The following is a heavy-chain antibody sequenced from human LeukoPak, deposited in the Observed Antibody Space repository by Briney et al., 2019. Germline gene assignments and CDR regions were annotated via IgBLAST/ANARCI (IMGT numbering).Heavy chain of an antibody. J-gene: IGHJ4*02. Sequence: SETLSLTCTVSGGSISSYYWSWIRQPAGKGLEWIGRIYTSGTTNYNPSLKSRVTMSVDTSKNQFSLKLSSVTAADTAVYYCARNAAAAGNFDYWGQGTLVTVSS. CDR1: GGSISSYY. V-gene: IGHV4-4*07. D-gene: IGHD6-13*01. CDR2: IYTSGTT. CDR3: ARNAAAAGNFDY.